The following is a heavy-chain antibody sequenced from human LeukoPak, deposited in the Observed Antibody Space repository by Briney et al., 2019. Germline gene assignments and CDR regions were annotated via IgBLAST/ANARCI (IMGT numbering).Heavy chain of an antibody. J-gene: IGHJ4*02. Sequence: PSETLSLTCTVSGVSISIYYWSWIRQPPGRGLDWIGYIYYSGSTNYNPSLKSRVTISVDTSKNQFSLRLSSVTAADTAVYYCARDPSGYFNYWGQGTLATVSS. CDR1: GVSISIYY. CDR2: IYYSGST. CDR3: ARDPSGYFNY. D-gene: IGHD3-22*01. V-gene: IGHV4-59*01.